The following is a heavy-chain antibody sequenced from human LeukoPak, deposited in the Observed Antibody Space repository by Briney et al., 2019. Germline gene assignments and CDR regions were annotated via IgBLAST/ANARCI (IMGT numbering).Heavy chain of an antibody. J-gene: IGHJ4*02. Sequence: SETLSLTSSVSGGSISSFHWSWIPQPAGKGLEWSGRIYTSGSTNYNPSLKSRVTMSVDTSKNQYSLKLSSVTAADTAVYYCARVNRGDGYNYGVFYFDYWGQGTLVNVSS. CDR3: ARVNRGDGYNYGVFYFDY. V-gene: IGHV4-4*07. CDR1: GGSISSFH. D-gene: IGHD5-24*01. CDR2: IYTSGST.